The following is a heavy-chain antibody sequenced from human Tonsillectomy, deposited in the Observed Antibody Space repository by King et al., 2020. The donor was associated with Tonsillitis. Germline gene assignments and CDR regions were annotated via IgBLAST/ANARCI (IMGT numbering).Heavy chain of an antibody. D-gene: IGHD3-3*01. CDR1: GYTLTELS. CDR2: FDPEDGET. V-gene: IGHV1-24*01. CDR3: ATDAPFYDFWSGYYRV. Sequence: VQLVQSGAEVKKPGASVKVSCKVSGYTLTELSMHWVRQAPGKGLEWMGGFDPEDGETIYAQKFQGRVTMTEDTSTDTAYMELSSLRSEDTAVYYCATDAPFYDFWSGYYRVWGQGTLVTVSS. J-gene: IGHJ4*02.